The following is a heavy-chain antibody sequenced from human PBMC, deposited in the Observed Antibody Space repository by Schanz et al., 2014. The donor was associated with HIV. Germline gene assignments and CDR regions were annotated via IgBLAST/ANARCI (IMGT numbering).Heavy chain of an antibody. D-gene: IGHD3-10*01. CDR2: SRVKSDSYAT. J-gene: IGHJ6*02. CDR1: GFTFSDYP. V-gene: IGHV3-49*04. CDR3: TRVITRWFGEARYASDV. Sequence: EVQLVESGGGLVKPGRSLRLSCTASGFTFSDYPMSWVRQAPGKGLEWVARSRVKSDSYATEYAASVTGRFTISRDDSKSIAYLQLNSLRVEDTAIYYCTRVITRWFGEARYASDVWGQGTTVIVSS.